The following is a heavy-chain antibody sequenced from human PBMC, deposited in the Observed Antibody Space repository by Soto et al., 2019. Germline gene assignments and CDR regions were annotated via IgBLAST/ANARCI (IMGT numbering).Heavy chain of an antibody. CDR3: ASSDGGSTIDY. V-gene: IGHV4-39*01. Sequence: QLQLQESGPGLVKPSETLSLTCSVSCGSISSSSYDWGWIRQPPGKGLLWIGTIYYSGSTYYNPTLKSRVTISADTSKNQFSLKLSSVTAADTAVYYCASSDGGSTIDYCGQGALVTVSS. J-gene: IGHJ4*02. CDR1: CGSISSSSYD. CDR2: IYYSGST.